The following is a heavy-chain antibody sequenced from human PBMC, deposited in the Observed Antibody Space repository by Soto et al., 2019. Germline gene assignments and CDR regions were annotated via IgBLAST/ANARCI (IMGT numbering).Heavy chain of an antibody. V-gene: IGHV4-59*12. CDR3: ARASRLLLWFGDDAFDI. J-gene: IGHJ3*02. CDR1: GGSISSYY. CDR2: IYYSGST. Sequence: SETLSLTCTVSGGSISSYYWSWIRQPPGKGLEWIGYIYYSGSTNYNPSLKSRVTISVDTSKSQFSQKLSSVTAADTAVYYCARASRLLLWFGDDAFDIWGQGTMVTVSS. D-gene: IGHD3-10*01.